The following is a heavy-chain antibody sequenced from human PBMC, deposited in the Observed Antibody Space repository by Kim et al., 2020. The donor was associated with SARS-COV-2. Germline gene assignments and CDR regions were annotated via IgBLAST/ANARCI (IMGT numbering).Heavy chain of an antibody. V-gene: IGHV5-51*01. CDR2: IYPGDSDT. CDR3: ASRYYYGSGSSSPFDY. D-gene: IGHD3-10*01. J-gene: IGHJ4*02. CDR1: GYSFTSYW. Sequence: GESLKISCKGSGYSFTSYWIGWVRQMPGKGLEWMGIIYPGDSDTRYSPSFQGQVTISADKSISTAYLQWSSLKASDTAMYYCASRYYYGSGSSSPFDYWGQGTLVTVSS.